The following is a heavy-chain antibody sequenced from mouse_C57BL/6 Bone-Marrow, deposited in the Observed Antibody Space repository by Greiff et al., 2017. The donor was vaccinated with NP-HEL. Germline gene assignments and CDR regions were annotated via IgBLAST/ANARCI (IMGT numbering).Heavy chain of an antibody. CDR2: ICTGNSDT. V-gene: IGHV1-5*01. Sequence: VQLQQSGTVLARPGASVKMSCKTSGYTFTSYWMHWVNQRPGQGLEWIGAICTGNSDTSYNQKLKGKAKLTAVTSASTAYMELSSLTNEDSAVYYYTYGNYYYAMDYWGQGTSVTVSS. J-gene: IGHJ4*01. D-gene: IGHD2-1*01. CDR1: GYTFTSYW. CDR3: TYGNYYYAMDY.